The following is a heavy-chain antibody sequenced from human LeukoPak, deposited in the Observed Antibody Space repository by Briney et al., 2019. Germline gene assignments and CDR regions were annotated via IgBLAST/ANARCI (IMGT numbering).Heavy chain of an antibody. Sequence: GGSLRLSCAASGFTFSSYAMSWVRQAPGKGLEWVSAISCSGGSTYYADSVKDRFTISRDNSKNTLYLQMNTLRAEDTAVYYCAKEEGITMIVVGSDYWGQGTLVTVSS. CDR2: ISCSGGST. CDR3: AKEEGITMIVVGSDY. V-gene: IGHV3-23*01. J-gene: IGHJ4*02. D-gene: IGHD3-22*01. CDR1: GFTFSSYA.